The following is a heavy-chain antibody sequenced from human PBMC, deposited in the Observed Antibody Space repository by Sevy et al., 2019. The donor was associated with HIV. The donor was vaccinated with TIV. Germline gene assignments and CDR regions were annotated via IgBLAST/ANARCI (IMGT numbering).Heavy chain of an antibody. D-gene: IGHD1-26*01. J-gene: IGHJ4*02. CDR1: GFIFNDYS. CDR3: ARDGKGWELLNY. CDR2: ISGSSNYI. V-gene: IGHV3-21*01. Sequence: GGSLRLSCAASGFIFNDYSMHWVCQAPGKGLEWISFISGSSNYIYYAHSVRGRFTISRDSAQNSLYLPMNSLRAEDTAVYYCARDGKGWELLNYWGQGSLVTVSS.